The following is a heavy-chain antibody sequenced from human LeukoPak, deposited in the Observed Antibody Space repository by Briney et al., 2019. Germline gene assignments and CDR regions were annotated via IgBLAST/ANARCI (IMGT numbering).Heavy chain of an antibody. CDR1: GFTFSSYA. J-gene: IGHJ4*02. CDR3: AKVTNIAAKVPNYFDH. CDR2: ISGSGGST. D-gene: IGHD6-13*01. V-gene: IGHV3-23*01. Sequence: GGSLRLSCAASGFTFSSYAMSWVRQAPGKGLEWVSAISGSGGSTYYADSVKGRFTISRDNSKNTLYLQMNSLRAEDTAVYYCAKVTNIAAKVPNYFDHWGGGTLDSVSS.